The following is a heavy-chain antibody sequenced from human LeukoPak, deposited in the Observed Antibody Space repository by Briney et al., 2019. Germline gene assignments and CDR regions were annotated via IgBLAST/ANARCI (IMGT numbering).Heavy chain of an antibody. Sequence: PGGSLRLSCVGSGFSFSSYEMNWVRQAPGKGLEWLSYISVSGGTTYYADSVKGRFTISKDNAKNSLYLQINSLRAEDTSVYYCARVKPRSGFGMDVWGQGTTVTVSS. CDR1: GFSFSSYE. CDR3: ARVKPRSGFGMDV. CDR2: ISVSGGTT. D-gene: IGHD6-25*01. V-gene: IGHV3-48*03. J-gene: IGHJ6*02.